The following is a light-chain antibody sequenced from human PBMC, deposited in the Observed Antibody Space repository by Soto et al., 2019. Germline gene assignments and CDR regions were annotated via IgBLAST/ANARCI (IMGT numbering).Light chain of an antibody. V-gene: IGKV1-39*01. CDR3: QQSYSSPPT. CDR2: ATS. CDR1: QTIRSY. J-gene: IGKJ1*01. Sequence: DIEMTQSRSSLSASVGYRFTITCRASQTIRSYLNWYQHKTGKVPKXLIYATSSLQSGVPSRLSGSGYGTDLTITISSMKNEDFATYYCQQSYSSPPTFGQGTKVDIK.